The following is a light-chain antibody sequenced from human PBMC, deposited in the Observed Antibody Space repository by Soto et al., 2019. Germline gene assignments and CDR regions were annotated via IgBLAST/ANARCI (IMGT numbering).Light chain of an antibody. CDR3: QQTYSNPPWT. V-gene: IGKV1-39*01. CDR2: AAS. J-gene: IGKJ1*01. Sequence: DIQMTQSPSSLSASVGDRVTITCRASQNINSYVNWYQQRLGKAPKLLIYAASSLQSGVPSRFSGSESGTDFTLTISRLQPEDFATYYCQQTYSNPPWTFGQGTKVEVK. CDR1: QNINSY.